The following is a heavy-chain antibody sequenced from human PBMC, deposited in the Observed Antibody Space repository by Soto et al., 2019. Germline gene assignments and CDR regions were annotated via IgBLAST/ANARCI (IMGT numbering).Heavy chain of an antibody. CDR1: GFTFSSYW. D-gene: IGHD2-21*01. V-gene: IGHV3-7*01. CDR3: ARAIPDPLYYFDF. CDR2: IKQDGSET. J-gene: IGHJ4*02. Sequence: GGSLRLSCAASGFTFSSYWMSWVRQAPGKGLEWVANIKQDGSETHYVDSVKGRFTISRDNAKNSLYLQMNSLRAEDTAVYFCARAIPDPLYYFDFWGQGTLVTVSS.